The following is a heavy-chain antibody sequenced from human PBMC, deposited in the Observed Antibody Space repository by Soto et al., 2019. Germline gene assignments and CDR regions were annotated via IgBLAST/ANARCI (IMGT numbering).Heavy chain of an antibody. CDR3: ASPRLRYCSGGSCYSLDWFDP. J-gene: IGHJ5*02. CDR1: GGSISSSSYY. Sequence: SETLSLTCTVSGGSISSSSYYWGWIRQPPGKGLEWIGSIYYSGSTYYNPSLKSRVTISVDTSKNQFSLKLSSVTAADTAVYYCASPRLRYCSGGSCYSLDWFDPWGQGTLVTVS. V-gene: IGHV4-39*01. CDR2: IYYSGST. D-gene: IGHD2-15*01.